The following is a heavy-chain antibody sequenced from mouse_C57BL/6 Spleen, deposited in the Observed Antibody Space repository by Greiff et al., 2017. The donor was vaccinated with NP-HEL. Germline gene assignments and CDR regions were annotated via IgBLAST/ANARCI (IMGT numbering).Heavy chain of an antibody. J-gene: IGHJ1*03. CDR1: GFTFSSYA. Sequence: EVMLVESGGGLVKPGGSLKLSCAASGFTFSSYAMSWVRQTPEKRLEWVATISDGGSYTYYPDNVKGRFTISRDNAKNNLYLQMSHLKSEDTAMYYCARDRITTVRYFDVWGTGTTVTVSS. V-gene: IGHV5-4*01. CDR2: ISDGGSYT. CDR3: ARDRITTVRYFDV. D-gene: IGHD1-1*01.